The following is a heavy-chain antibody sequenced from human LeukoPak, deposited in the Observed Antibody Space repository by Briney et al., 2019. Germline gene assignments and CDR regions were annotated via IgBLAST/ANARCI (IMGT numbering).Heavy chain of an antibody. V-gene: IGHV1-2*06. Sequence: ASVKVSCKASGYTFTGYYMHWVRQAPGQGLEWMGRINPNSGGTNYAQKFQGRVTMTRDTSISTAYVELSRLRSDDTAVYYCARAYYDILTGYYPVFGYWGQGTLVTVSS. CDR1: GYTFTGYY. CDR2: INPNSGGT. CDR3: ARAYYDILTGYYPVFGY. D-gene: IGHD3-9*01. J-gene: IGHJ4*02.